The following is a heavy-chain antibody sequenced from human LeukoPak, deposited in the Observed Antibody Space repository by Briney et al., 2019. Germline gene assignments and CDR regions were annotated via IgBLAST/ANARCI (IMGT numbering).Heavy chain of an antibody. V-gene: IGHV3-9*01. CDR3: AKDRGNGDAFDI. D-gene: IGHD4-23*01. CDR2: FSWNSGSI. J-gene: IGHJ3*02. CDR1: GFTFDDYA. Sequence: GGSLRLYCAASGFTFDDYAMHWVRQAPGKGLEWVSGFSWNSGSIGYADSVKGRFTISRDNAKNSLYLQMNSLRAEDTALYYCAKDRGNGDAFDIWGQGTMVTVSS.